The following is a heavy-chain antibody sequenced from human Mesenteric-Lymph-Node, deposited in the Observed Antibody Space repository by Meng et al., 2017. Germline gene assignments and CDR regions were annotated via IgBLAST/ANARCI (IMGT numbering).Heavy chain of an antibody. D-gene: IGHD6-19*01. CDR3: ARGRKYSSGWYVRAFDY. V-gene: IGHV3-48*03. CDR2: ISSSGSTI. Sequence: GESLKISCAASGFTFSSYEMNWVRQAPGKGLEWVSYISSSGSTIYYADSVKGRFTISRDNAKNSLYLQMNSLRAEDTAVYYCARGRKYSSGWYVRAFDYWGQGTLVTVSS. CDR1: GFTFSSYE. J-gene: IGHJ4*02.